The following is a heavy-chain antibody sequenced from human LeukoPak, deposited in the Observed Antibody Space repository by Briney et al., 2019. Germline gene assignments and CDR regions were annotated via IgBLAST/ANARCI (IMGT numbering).Heavy chain of an antibody. Sequence: QPGGSLRLSCAASGFTFSSYAMSWVRQAPGKGLEWVSAISGSGGSTYYADSVRGRFTISRDNSKNTLYLQMNSLRAEDTAVYYCASIRSGSYYPGLGYFDYWGQGTLVTVSS. CDR1: GFTFSSYA. D-gene: IGHD3-10*01. V-gene: IGHV3-23*01. J-gene: IGHJ4*02. CDR2: ISGSGGST. CDR3: ASIRSGSYYPGLGYFDY.